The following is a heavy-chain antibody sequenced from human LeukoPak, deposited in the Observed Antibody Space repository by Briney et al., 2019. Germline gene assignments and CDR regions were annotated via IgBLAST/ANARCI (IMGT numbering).Heavy chain of an antibody. V-gene: IGHV1-8*03. Sequence: ASVKVSCKASGYTFTSYDINGVRQATGQGLEWMGWMNPNSGNTGYAQKFQGRVTITRNTSISTAYMELSSLRSEDTAVYYCARGRSNDFWSGLVLFAFDIWGQGTMVTVSS. CDR1: GYTFTSYD. J-gene: IGHJ3*02. CDR2: MNPNSGNT. CDR3: ARGRSNDFWSGLVLFAFDI. D-gene: IGHD3-3*01.